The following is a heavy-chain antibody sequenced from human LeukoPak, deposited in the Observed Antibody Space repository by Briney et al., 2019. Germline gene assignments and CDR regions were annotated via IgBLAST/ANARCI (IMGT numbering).Heavy chain of an antibody. CDR3: AREVDYGEPFDY. CDR2: INPNSGGT. V-gene: IGHV1-2*02. CDR1: GYTFTGYY. D-gene: IGHD4-17*01. Sequence: ASVTVPCKASGYTFTGYYMHWVRQAPGQGLEWMGWINPNSGGTNYAQKFQGRVTMTRDTSISTAYMELSRLRSDDTAVYYCAREVDYGEPFDYWGQGTLVTVSS. J-gene: IGHJ4*02.